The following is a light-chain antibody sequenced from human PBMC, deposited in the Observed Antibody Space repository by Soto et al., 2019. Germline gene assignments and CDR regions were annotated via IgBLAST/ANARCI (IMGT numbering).Light chain of an antibody. J-gene: IGKJ4*01. CDR3: QHYGGSPRLT. CDR1: QSVNNSY. V-gene: IGKV3-20*01. CDR2: GAS. Sequence: DIVLTQSPGTLSLSPGERADLSCRTSQSVNNSYLTWYQQKPGQAPSLLIYGASRRATGIPDRFSGSGSGTDFTLTISRLEPEDSAVYYCQHYGGSPRLTFGGGTKVEIK.